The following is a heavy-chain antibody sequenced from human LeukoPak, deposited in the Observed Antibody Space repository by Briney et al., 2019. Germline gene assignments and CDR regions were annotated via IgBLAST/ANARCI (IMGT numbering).Heavy chain of an antibody. J-gene: IGHJ4*02. Sequence: GGSLRLSCSASGFTFGDYAMSWFRQAPGKGLEWVGFIRSKPYGGTTEYAASVKGRFTISRDDSKSIAYLQMNSLKTEDTAVYCCTRERMEAAGDYFDYWGQGTLVTVSS. CDR3: TRERMEAAGDYFDY. V-gene: IGHV3-49*03. D-gene: IGHD2-15*01. CDR2: IRSKPYGGTT. CDR1: GFTFGDYA.